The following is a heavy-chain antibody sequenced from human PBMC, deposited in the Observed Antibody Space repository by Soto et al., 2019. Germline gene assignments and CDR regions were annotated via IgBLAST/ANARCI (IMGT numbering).Heavy chain of an antibody. J-gene: IGHJ6*02. CDR3: ARHVGSSSSSFYYGMDV. Sequence: SETLSLTCTVSGGSISSSSYYWGWIRQPPGKGLEWIGSIYYSGSTHYNPSLKSRVTISVDTSKNQFSLKLSSVAAADTAVYYCARHVGSSSSSFYYGMDVWGQGTTVTVSS. D-gene: IGHD6-6*01. CDR2: IYYSGST. CDR1: GGSISSSSYY. V-gene: IGHV4-39*01.